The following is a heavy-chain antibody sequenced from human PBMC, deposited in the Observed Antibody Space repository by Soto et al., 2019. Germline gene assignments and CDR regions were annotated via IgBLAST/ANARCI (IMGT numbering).Heavy chain of an antibody. V-gene: IGHV3-7*01. CDR3: AREGYYDYVWGSYRAYYFDY. CDR1: GFIFSNYW. J-gene: IGHJ4*02. CDR2: IKQDGSEK. Sequence: VGSLRLSCAASGFIFSNYWMSWVRQAPGKGLEWVANIKQDGSEKYYVDPVKGRFTISRDNAKNSLYLQMNSLRAEDTAVYYCAREGYYDYVWGSYRAYYFDYWGQGTLVTVSS. D-gene: IGHD3-16*02.